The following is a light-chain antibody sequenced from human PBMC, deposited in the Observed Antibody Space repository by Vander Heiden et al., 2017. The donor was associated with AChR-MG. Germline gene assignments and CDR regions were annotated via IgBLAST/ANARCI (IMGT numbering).Light chain of an antibody. Sequence: EMVLTQSQGTLSVSPAERATLSCRASQSVSSNYLAWYQQKPGQAPRLLLYRASSRATGIPNRFSGSGSGTDFTLTISRLEPEDFAVYYCQQYGRYPFLYTFGQGTKLEIK. CDR2: RAS. J-gene: IGKJ2*01. CDR1: QSVSSNY. CDR3: QQYGRYPFLYT. V-gene: IGKV3-20*01.